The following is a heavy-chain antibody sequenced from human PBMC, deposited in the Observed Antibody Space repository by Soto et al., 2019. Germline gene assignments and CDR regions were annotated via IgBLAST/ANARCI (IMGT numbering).Heavy chain of an antibody. J-gene: IGHJ6*02. V-gene: IGHV3-9*01. CDR3: AKEGRRWLQTPYYYGMDV. CDR1: GFTFDDYA. CDR2: ISWNSGSI. Sequence: EVQLVESGGGLVQPGRSLRLSCAASGFTFDDYAMHWVRQAPGKGLEWVSGISWNSGSIGYADSVKGRFTISRDNAKNSLYLQMNSLRAEDTALYYCAKEGRRWLQTPYYYGMDVWGQGTTGTVSS. D-gene: IGHD5-12*01.